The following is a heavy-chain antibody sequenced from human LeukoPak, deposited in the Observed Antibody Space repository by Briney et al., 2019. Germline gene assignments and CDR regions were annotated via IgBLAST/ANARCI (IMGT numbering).Heavy chain of an antibody. Sequence: PSETLSLTCTVSDGSISSYYWSWIRQPAGKGLEWIGRIYTSGSTNYNPSLKSRVTMSVDTSKNQFSLKLSSVTAADTAVYYCARVKAIARVFWFDPWGQGTLVTVSS. V-gene: IGHV4-4*07. CDR3: ARVKAIARVFWFDP. D-gene: IGHD6-6*01. J-gene: IGHJ5*02. CDR2: IYTSGST. CDR1: DGSISSYY.